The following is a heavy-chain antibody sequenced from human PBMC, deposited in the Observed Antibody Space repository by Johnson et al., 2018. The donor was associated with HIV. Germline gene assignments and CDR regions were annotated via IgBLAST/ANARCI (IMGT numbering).Heavy chain of an antibody. J-gene: IGHJ3*02. CDR2: ISWNSGSI. CDR3: AKDKGQGGWLLSPDAFDI. CDR1: GFTFDDYA. Sequence: VQLVESGGGLFQSGGSLRLSCAASGFTFDDYAMHWVRQAPGKGLEWVSGISWNSGSIGYADSVKGRFTISRDNAKNSLYLQMNSLRAEDTALYYCAKDKGQGGWLLSPDAFDIWGQGTMVTVSS. D-gene: IGHD5-24*01. V-gene: IGHV3-9*01.